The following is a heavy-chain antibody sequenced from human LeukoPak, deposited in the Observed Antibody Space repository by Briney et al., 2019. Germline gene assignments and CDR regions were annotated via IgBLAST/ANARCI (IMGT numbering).Heavy chain of an antibody. CDR3: AKTRSMLVRGVMDY. CDR2: ISGSDGTT. J-gene: IGHJ4*02. V-gene: IGHV3-23*01. CDR1: GFTFSSYA. Sequence: GGSLRLSCAASGFTFSSYAMTWVRQAPGKGLEWVSGISGSDGTTYYTDSVKGRFTISRDNSKNTLYLQMNSLRAEDTAVYYCAKTRSMLVRGVMDYWGQGTLVTVS. D-gene: IGHD3-10*01.